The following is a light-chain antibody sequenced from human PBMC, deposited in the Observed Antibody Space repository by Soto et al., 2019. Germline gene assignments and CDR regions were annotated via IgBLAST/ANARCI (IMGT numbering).Light chain of an antibody. CDR3: SSYTRSTTLVV. Sequence: QSALTQPASVSGSPGQSITISCTGTSSDVGTYDLVSWYQHHPGKAPKLLIYEVTKRPSGVSNRFSGSKSGNTASLTISGLQAEDEADYYCSSYTRSTTLVVFGGGTKVTVL. CDR2: EVT. CDR1: SSDVGTYDL. J-gene: IGLJ2*01. V-gene: IGLV2-14*02.